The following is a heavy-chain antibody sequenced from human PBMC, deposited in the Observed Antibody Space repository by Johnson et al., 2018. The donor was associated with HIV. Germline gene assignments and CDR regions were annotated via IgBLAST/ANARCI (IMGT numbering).Heavy chain of an antibody. CDR2: ISYDGSNK. CDR3: ARGGVIHDAFDI. Sequence: QVQLVESGGGVVQPGRSLRLSCAASGFTFSSYAMHWVRQAPGKGLEWVSVISYDGSNKYNADSVKGRFTISRDNSKNTLYLKMNSLRAEDTAVYYCARGGVIHDAFDIWGQGTMVTLSS. J-gene: IGHJ3*02. D-gene: IGHD3-3*01. CDR1: GFTFSSYA. V-gene: IGHV3-30-3*01.